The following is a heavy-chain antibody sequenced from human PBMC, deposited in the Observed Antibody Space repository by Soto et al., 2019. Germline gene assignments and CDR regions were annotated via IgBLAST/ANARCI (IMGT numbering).Heavy chain of an antibody. Sequence: QVQLVQSGAEVKKPGASVKVSCKASGYTFTSYYMHWVRQAPVQGLEWMGIINPSGGSTSYAQKFQGRVTMTRDTSTSTVYMELSSLRSEDTAVYYCARDFRRGYCSGGSCYGGDYWGQGTLVTVSS. CDR2: INPSGGST. D-gene: IGHD2-15*01. J-gene: IGHJ4*02. CDR1: GYTFTSYY. CDR3: ARDFRRGYCSGGSCYGGDY. V-gene: IGHV1-46*03.